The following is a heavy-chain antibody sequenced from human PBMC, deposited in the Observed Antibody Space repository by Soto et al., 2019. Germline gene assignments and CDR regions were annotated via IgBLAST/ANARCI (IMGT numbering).Heavy chain of an antibody. CDR3: ARSDNYVPFDH. D-gene: IGHD4-4*01. CDR1: GGSISSGDYY. CDR2: IYYSGFT. V-gene: IGHV4-30-4*01. Sequence: QVQLQESGPGLVKPSQTLSLTCTVSGGSISSGDYYWSWIRQPPGKGLEWIGYIYYSGFTYYNPSLNSRLTMSVDTSKNQLSLKLSSVIAADTAVYYCARSDNYVPFDHWGQGTLVTVSS. J-gene: IGHJ4*02.